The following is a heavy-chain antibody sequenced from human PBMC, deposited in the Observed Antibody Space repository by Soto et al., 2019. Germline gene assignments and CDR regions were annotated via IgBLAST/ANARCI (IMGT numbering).Heavy chain of an antibody. CDR1: GFTFSSYW. V-gene: IGHV3-7*03. CDR2: IKQGGSEK. CDR3: ARGGSWPSYYYYGMDV. D-gene: IGHD6-13*01. J-gene: IGHJ6*02. Sequence: PGGSLRLSCAASGFTFSSYWMSWVRQAPGKGLEWVAYIKQGGSEKYYVDSVKGRFTISRDNAKNSLYLQMNSLRAEDTAVYYCARGGSWPSYYYYGMDVWGQGTTVTVSS.